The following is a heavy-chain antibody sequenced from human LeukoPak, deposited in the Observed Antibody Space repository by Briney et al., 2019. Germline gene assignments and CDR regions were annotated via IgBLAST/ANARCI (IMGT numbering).Heavy chain of an antibody. CDR3: ARGSSEEMATIAD. Sequence: GASVKVSCKASGYTFTTYDITWVRQATGQGLEWMGWMNPNSGNTGYAQKFQGRLTMTRDTSISTAYMELRGLTSDDTAVYFCARGSSEEMATIADWGQGTLVTVSS. CDR1: GYTFTTYD. J-gene: IGHJ4*02. V-gene: IGHV1-8*01. D-gene: IGHD5-24*01. CDR2: MNPNSGNT.